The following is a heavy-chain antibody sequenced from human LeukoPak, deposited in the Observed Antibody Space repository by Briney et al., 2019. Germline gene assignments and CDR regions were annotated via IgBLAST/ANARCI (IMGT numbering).Heavy chain of an antibody. J-gene: IGHJ4*02. D-gene: IGHD3-22*01. Sequence: GGSLRLSCVTSGFTFSSYGMYWLRQPPGKGLQWVAFIRYDGGQTYHADSMKGRFTISRDNSKNTVHLQMNSLRAEDTAVYYCAKPAYYYDSSGSPFDYWGQGTLVTVSS. CDR1: GFTFSSYG. CDR2: IRYDGGQT. V-gene: IGHV3-30*02. CDR3: AKPAYYYDSSGSPFDY.